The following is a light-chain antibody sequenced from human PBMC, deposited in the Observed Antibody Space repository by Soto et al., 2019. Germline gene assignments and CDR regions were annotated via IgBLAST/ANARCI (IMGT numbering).Light chain of an antibody. CDR2: EVT. CDR1: NTDVGQDKS. V-gene: IGLV2-14*01. J-gene: IGLJ1*01. CDR3: VSYTDTDTLV. Sequence: QSVLTQPVSVSGSRGQSIIISCVGRNTDVGQDKSVSWYQQGPGKAPKLLIFEVTNRPSGVSSRFSGSRSGNTASLTISGLQPDDEGDYFCVSYTDTDTLVFGTGTKVTVL.